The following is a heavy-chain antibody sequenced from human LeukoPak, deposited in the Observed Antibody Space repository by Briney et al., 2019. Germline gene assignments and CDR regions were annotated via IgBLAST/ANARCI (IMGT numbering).Heavy chain of an antibody. J-gene: IGHJ4*02. Sequence: GGSLRLSCAASGFAISTHFMSWVRQAPGKRLEWVSVIYADGSTYYADSVKGRFTISRDNSKNTLYLQMNSLRAEDTAVYYCARSGARWFDYWGQGTLVTVSS. CDR2: IYADGST. V-gene: IGHV3-53*01. CDR3: ARSGARWFDY. D-gene: IGHD3-10*01. CDR1: GFAISTHF.